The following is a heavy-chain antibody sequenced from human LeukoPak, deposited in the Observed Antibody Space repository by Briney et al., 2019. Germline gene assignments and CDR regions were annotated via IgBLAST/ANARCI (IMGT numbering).Heavy chain of an antibody. D-gene: IGHD3-3*01. CDR1: VHSLTSRPYY. Sequence: SETLSLTCTVTVHSLTSRPYYWASVRQPAGQGRVLIGTFYYSRTTYYHPSLKIQLTLSLYTSINLFSLELPSVLAMDCALYYCARRRYYDSWVHTGAFDIWGHGTTVTVSS. CDR2: FYYSRTT. J-gene: IGHJ3*02. CDR3: ARRRYYDSWVHTGAFDI. V-gene: IGHV4-39*01.